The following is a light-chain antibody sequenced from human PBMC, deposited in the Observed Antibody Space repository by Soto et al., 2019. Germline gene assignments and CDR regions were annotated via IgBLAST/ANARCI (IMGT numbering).Light chain of an antibody. CDR1: QSVSSSY. CDR3: QQYGSSPTT. V-gene: IGKV3-20*01. Sequence: EIVLTQSPCTLSLSTGERATLSCRASQSVSSSYLAWYQQKPGQAPRLLIHGASTRATGFPARFSGSGSGTDFTLTISRLEPEDFAVYYCQQYGSSPTTFGQGTKVDIK. J-gene: IGKJ1*01. CDR2: GAS.